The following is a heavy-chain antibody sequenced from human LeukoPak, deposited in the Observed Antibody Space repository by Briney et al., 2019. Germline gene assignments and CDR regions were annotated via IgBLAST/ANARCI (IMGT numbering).Heavy chain of an antibody. Sequence: PGGSLRLSCAASGFTFSRYAMHWVRQAPGKGLEWVAVISYDGSNKYYADSVKGRFTISRDNSKNTLYLQMNSLRAEDTAVYYCARALKRRDGYKINGMDVWGQGTTVTVSS. CDR3: ARALKRRDGYKINGMDV. CDR1: GFTFSRYA. V-gene: IGHV3-30*04. D-gene: IGHD5-24*01. J-gene: IGHJ6*02. CDR2: ISYDGSNK.